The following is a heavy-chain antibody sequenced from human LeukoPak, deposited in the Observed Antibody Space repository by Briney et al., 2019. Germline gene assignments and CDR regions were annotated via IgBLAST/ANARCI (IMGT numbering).Heavy chain of an antibody. CDR1: GSTFSTYS. V-gene: IGHV3-21*01. CDR2: ITSSSSYI. CDR3: ARSFFQWNYGSCLDS. D-gene: IGHD1-7*01. J-gene: IGHJ4*02. Sequence: GGSLRLSCAASGSTFSTYSMTWVRQAPGKGLEWVSSITSSSSYIYYADSVKGRFTISRDNSRSILYLQMNSLRPEDTAVYSCARSFFQWNYGSCLDSWGQGTLVTVSS.